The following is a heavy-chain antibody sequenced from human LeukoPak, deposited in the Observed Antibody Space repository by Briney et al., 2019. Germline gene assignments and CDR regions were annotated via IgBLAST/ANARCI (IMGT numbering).Heavy chain of an antibody. V-gene: IGHV4-39*07. CDR2: IYYSGST. CDR3: ARDQGWELLGYFDY. CDR1: GGSISSSSYY. D-gene: IGHD1-26*01. Sequence: KPSETLSLTCTVPGGSISSSSYYWGWIRQPPGKGLEWIGSIYYSGSTYYNPSLKSRVTMSVDTPKNQFSLKLSSVTAADTAVYYCARDQGWELLGYFDYWGQGTLVTVSS. J-gene: IGHJ4*02.